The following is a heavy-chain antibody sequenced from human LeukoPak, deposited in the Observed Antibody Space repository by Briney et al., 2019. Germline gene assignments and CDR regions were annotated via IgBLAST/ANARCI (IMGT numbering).Heavy chain of an antibody. CDR3: ARLRGIAAAGIRNWFDP. V-gene: IGHV4-4*07. J-gene: IGHJ5*02. CDR1: GGSISSYY. D-gene: IGHD6-13*01. Sequence: SETLSLTCTVSGGSISSYYWSWIRQHAGKGLEWIGRIYTSGSTNYNASLKSRVSMSVDTSKNQFSLKLSSVTAADTAVYYCARLRGIAAAGIRNWFDPWGQGTLVTVSS. CDR2: IYTSGST.